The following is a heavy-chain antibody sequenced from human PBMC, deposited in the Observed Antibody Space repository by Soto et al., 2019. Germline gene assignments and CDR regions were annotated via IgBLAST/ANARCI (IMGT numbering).Heavy chain of an antibody. J-gene: IGHJ3*02. CDR1: GFTFRNYE. D-gene: IGHD3-3*01. V-gene: IGHV3-48*03. Sequence: AGGSLRLSCAASGFTFRNYEMHWVRQAPGKGLEWVSYINFSGATRYYADSVKGRFTISRDDSKNSLYLQMDSLRAEDTAVYYCTRPVRPDDFWFGDPLDIWGRGTMVTVSS. CDR2: INFSGATR. CDR3: TRPVRPDDFWFGDPLDI.